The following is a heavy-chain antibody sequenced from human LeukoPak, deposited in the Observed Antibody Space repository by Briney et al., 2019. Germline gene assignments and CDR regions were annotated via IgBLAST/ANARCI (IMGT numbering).Heavy chain of an antibody. V-gene: IGHV4-4*07. CDR3: ARDPCDFWSGYYPWFDP. J-gene: IGHJ5*02. CDR1: GGSISSYY. CDR2: IYTSGST. D-gene: IGHD3-3*01. Sequence: PSETLSLTCTVSGGSISSYYWSWIRQPAGKGLEWIGRIYTSGSTYYNPSLKSRVTISVDTSKNQFSLKLSSVTAADTAVYYCARDPCDFWSGYYPWFDPWGQGTLVTVSS.